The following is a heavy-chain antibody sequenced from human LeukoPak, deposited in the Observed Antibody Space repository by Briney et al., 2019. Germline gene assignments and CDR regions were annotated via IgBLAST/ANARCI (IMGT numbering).Heavy chain of an antibody. CDR2: IRSKPYGGTT. D-gene: IGHD4/OR15-4a*01. V-gene: IGHV3-49*04. J-gene: IGHJ3*02. Sequence: GGSLRLSCAASGFTFSSYSMNWVRQAPGKGLEWVGLIRSKPYGGTTEYAASVKGRFTISRDDSKNIACLQMNSLKTEDTAVYYCTRYGVVRDDAFDIWGQGTMVTVSS. CDR3: TRYGVVRDDAFDI. CDR1: GFTFSSYS.